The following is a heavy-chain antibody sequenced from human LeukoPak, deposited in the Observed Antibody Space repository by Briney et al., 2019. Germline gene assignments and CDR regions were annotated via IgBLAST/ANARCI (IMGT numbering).Heavy chain of an antibody. CDR1: GFSFRNYA. J-gene: IGHJ4*02. CDR2: ISSSSSTI. V-gene: IGHV3-48*01. Sequence: GGSLRLSCVASGFSFRNYAIHWVRQAPGKGLEWVSYISSSSSTIYYADSVKGRFTISRDNAKNSLYLQMNSLRAEDTAVYYCARSKWFDYWGQGTLVTVSS. D-gene: IGHD1-26*01. CDR3: ARSKWFDY.